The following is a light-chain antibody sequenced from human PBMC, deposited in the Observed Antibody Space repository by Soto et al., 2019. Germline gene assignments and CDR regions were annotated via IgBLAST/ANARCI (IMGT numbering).Light chain of an antibody. Sequence: QSVLTQPPSVSGAPGQRVTISCTGSSSNIGAGYDVHWYQQLPGTAPKLLIYGNSNRPSGAPDRFSGSKSGPSASLAITGLQAEDEADYYCQSYDSSLSGWVFGGGTQLTVL. CDR1: SSNIGAGYD. J-gene: IGLJ3*02. CDR2: GNS. CDR3: QSYDSSLSGWV. V-gene: IGLV1-40*01.